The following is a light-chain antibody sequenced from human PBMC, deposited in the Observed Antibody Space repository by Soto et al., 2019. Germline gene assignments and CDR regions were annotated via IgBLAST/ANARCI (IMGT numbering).Light chain of an antibody. CDR1: SSDIGGYNY. CDR3: SSYAGSNNYV. J-gene: IGLJ1*01. CDR2: EVS. Sequence: QSALTQPPSASGYPGQSVTISCTGTSSDIGGYNYVSWYQQHPGKAPKLMIYEVSKRPSGVPDRFSGSKSGNTASLTVSGLQAEYEADYYCSSYAGSNNYVFGSGTKLTVL. V-gene: IGLV2-8*01.